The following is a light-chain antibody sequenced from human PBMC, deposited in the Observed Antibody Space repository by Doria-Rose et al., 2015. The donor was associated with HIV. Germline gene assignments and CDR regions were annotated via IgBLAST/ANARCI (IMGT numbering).Light chain of an antibody. V-gene: IGKV4-1*01. Sequence: TQSPESLGMSLGERATLNCKSNQSLLYTSKNYLAWYQQKPGRPPKLLIYWASTRQSGVPARFSGSGSGTDFTLTISSLEAEDVAVYYCQQYYDTPSFGPGTTVDIK. J-gene: IGKJ3*01. CDR3: QQYYDTPS. CDR1: QSLLYTSKNY. CDR2: WAS.